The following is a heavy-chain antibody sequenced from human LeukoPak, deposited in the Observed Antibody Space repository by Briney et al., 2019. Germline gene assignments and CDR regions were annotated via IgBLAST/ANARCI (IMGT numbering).Heavy chain of an antibody. Sequence: GGSLRLSCAASGFTFDDYGMSWVRQAPGKGLEWVSSISSSSSYIYYADSVKGRFTISRDNAKNSLYLQMNSLRAEDTAVYYCAGDLPDYYDSGGYDYWGQGTLVTVSS. J-gene: IGHJ4*02. CDR3: AGDLPDYYDSGGYDY. V-gene: IGHV3-21*01. CDR1: GFTFDDYG. D-gene: IGHD3-22*01. CDR2: ISSSSSYI.